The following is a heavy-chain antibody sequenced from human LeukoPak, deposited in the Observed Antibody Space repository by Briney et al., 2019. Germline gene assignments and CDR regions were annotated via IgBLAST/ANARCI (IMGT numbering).Heavy chain of an antibody. CDR2: ISYSGST. CDR1: GGSISSYF. V-gene: IGHV4-59*12. J-gene: IGHJ3*02. CDR3: ARDVAAAGMAAFDI. D-gene: IGHD6-13*01. Sequence: SETLSLTCTVSGGSISSYFWSWIRQPPGKTLEWIGYISYSGSTNYDPSLKSRVTISVDTSKNQFSLKLSSVTAADTAVYYCARDVAAAGMAAFDIWGQGTMVTVSS.